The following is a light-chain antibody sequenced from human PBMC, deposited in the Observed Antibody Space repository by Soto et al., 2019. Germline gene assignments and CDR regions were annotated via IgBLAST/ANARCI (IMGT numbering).Light chain of an antibody. CDR2: DAF. V-gene: IGKV3-11*01. J-gene: IGKJ5*01. CDR1: QSVGSS. CDR3: QQRSNWPLT. Sequence: IVLTQSPATLSLSPGERAALSSRASQSVGSSLAWYQQRPGQAPRLLIYDAFIRATGIPARFSGSESGTDFTLTISSLEPEDFAVYYCQQRSNWPLTFGQGTRLEIK.